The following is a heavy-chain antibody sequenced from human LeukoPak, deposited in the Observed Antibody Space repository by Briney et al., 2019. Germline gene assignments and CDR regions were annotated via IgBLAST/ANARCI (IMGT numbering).Heavy chain of an antibody. CDR3: AQFPYMVRGVNLPWVDY. CDR1: GGSISSSSYY. CDR2: IYYSGST. J-gene: IGHJ4*02. D-gene: IGHD3-10*01. Sequence: PSETLSLTCTVSGGSISSSSYYWGWIRQPPGKGLEWIGSIYYSGSTYYNPSLKSRVTISVDTSKNQFSLKLSSVTAADTAVYYCAQFPYMVRGVNLPWVDYWGQGTLVTVSS. V-gene: IGHV4-39*07.